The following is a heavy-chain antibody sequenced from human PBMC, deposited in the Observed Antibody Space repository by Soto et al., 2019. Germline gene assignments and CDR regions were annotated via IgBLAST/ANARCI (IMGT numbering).Heavy chain of an antibody. J-gene: IGHJ4*02. Sequence: EVQLLESGGHLVQPGGSLRLSCAASGFIFSNYAMSWVRQAPGKGLEWVSFISGSGSSTYYADSVKGRFTISRGNSKNTLYLQMNSLRAEDAAVYYCVREASSSGLHLDHLGRGTLVTVSS. D-gene: IGHD6-6*01. V-gene: IGHV3-23*01. CDR1: GFIFSNYA. CDR3: VREASSSGLHLDH. CDR2: ISGSGSST.